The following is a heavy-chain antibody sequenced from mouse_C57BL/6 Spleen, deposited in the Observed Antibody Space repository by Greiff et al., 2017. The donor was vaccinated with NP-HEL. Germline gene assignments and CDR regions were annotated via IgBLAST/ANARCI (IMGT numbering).Heavy chain of an antibody. D-gene: IGHD2-4*01. V-gene: IGHV5-4*01. CDR2: ISDGGSYT. J-gene: IGHJ3*01. CDR1: GFTFSSYA. Sequence: EVMLVESGGGLVKPGGSLKLSCAASGFTFSSYAMSWVRQTPEKRLEWVATISDGGSYTYYPDNVKGRFTISRDNAKNNLYLQMSHLKSEDTAMYYCAREAIYYDYDDGAFAYWGQGTLVTVSA. CDR3: AREAIYYDYDDGAFAY.